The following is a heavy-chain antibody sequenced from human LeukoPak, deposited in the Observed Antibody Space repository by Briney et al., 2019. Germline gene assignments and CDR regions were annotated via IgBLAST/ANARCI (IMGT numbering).Heavy chain of an antibody. CDR1: GFTFSDYY. J-gene: IGHJ5*02. V-gene: IGHV3-23*01. CDR3: VRSNWNDGGWFDP. Sequence: GGSLRLSCAASGFTFSDYYMSWIRQAPGKGLERVSGISGSGTTQYADFVKGRFTISRDNSKNTLYLQMNSLRAEDTAVYFCVRSNWNDGGWFDPWGQGALVTVSS. D-gene: IGHD1-1*01. CDR2: ISGSGTT.